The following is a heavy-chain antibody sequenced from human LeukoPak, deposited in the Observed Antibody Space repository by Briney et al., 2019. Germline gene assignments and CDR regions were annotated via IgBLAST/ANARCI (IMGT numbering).Heavy chain of an antibody. CDR2: IIPIFGTA. CDR1: GGTFSSYA. Sequence: SVKVSCKASGGTFSSYAISWVRQAPGQGLEWMGGIIPIFGTANYAQKFQGRVTITADESTSTAYMELSSLRSEDTAVYYCASGDYYDSSGYYNWFDPWGQGTLVTVSS. D-gene: IGHD3-22*01. J-gene: IGHJ5*02. CDR3: ASGDYYDSSGYYNWFDP. V-gene: IGHV1-69*13.